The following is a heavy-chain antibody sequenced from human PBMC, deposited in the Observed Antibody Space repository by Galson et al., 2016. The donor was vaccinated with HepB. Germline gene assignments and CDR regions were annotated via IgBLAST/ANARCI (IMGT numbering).Heavy chain of an antibody. CDR3: ARGNYGTDVYYYYGLDV. CDR1: GDSVSSNSAA. J-gene: IGHJ6*02. V-gene: IGHV6-1*01. CDR2: TYYRSKWYH. Sequence: CAISGDSVSSNSAAWNWFRQSPSRGLECLGRTYYRSKWYHDYATPVKSRITINPDTSKNQFSLQLSSVTPEDSAVYFCARGNYGTDVYYYYGLDVWGQGTTVTVSS. D-gene: IGHD1/OR15-1a*01.